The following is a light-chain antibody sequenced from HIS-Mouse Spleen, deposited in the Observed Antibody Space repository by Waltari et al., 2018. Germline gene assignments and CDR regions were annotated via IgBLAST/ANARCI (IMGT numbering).Light chain of an antibody. J-gene: IGLJ3*02. CDR3: CSYAGSSTWV. V-gene: IGLV2-23*01. CDR2: EGS. Sequence: QSALTQPASVSGSPGQSITISCTGPSSDFGSYNLVSWYQQHPGQAPKLMIYEGSKRPSGVSNRFSGSKSGNTASLTISGLQAEDEADYYCCSYAGSSTWVFGGGTKLTVL. CDR1: SSDFGSYNL.